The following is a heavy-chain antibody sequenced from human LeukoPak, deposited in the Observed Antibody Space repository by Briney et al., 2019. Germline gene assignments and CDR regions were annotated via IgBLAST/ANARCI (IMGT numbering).Heavy chain of an antibody. CDR1: GDSIHSVYYF. CDR2: VYFDGDT. CDR3: ARHRKSARNYLYYYMDV. V-gene: IGHV4-39*01. J-gene: IGHJ6*03. D-gene: IGHD6-6*01. Sequence: SETLSLTCTVSGDSIHSVYYFWGWIRQPPGKGLEWIVSVYFDGDTSYSPSLKSRVIISVDTSKNQFSLNLTSVTAADTALYYCARHRKSARNYLYYYMDVWGKGTTVTVS.